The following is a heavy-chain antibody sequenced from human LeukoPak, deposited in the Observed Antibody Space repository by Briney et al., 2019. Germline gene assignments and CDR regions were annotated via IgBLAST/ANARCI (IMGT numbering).Heavy chain of an antibody. J-gene: IGHJ2*01. CDR1: GGSFSGYY. D-gene: IGHD5-18*01. V-gene: IGHV4-34*01. CDR3: ASARIQLWLLEWYFDL. CDR2: INHSGST. Sequence: PSETLSLTCAVYGGSFSGYYWSWIRQPPGKGLEWIGEINHSGSTNYNPSFKSRVTISVDTSKNQFSLKLSSVTAADTAVYYCASARIQLWLLEWYFDLWGRGTLVTVSS.